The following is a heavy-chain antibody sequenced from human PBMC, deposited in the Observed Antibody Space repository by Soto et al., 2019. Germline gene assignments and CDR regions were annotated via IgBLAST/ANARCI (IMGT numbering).Heavy chain of an antibody. J-gene: IGHJ5*02. V-gene: IGHV4-59*01. CDR1: GGSISSYY. D-gene: IGHD4-17*01. CDR3: ARRPYGGCNWFHP. Sequence: QVQLQESGPGLVKASETLSLTCTVSGGSISSYYWSWIRQPPGKGLEWIGYIYYSGSTNYNPSLMSRVTIPVDSSKNHFSLTLSSVTAADTAVYYCARRPYGGCNWFHPSGQGTLVTVSS. CDR2: IYYSGST.